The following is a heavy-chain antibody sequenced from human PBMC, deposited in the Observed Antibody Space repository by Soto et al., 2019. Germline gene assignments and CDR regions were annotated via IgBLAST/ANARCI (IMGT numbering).Heavy chain of an antibody. D-gene: IGHD6-19*01. CDR2: IYSGGST. CDR3: YSSGYPGSGPDY. V-gene: IGHV3-66*01. CDR1: GFTVSSNY. Sequence: GGXLRLSCAASGFTVSSNYMSWVRQAPGKGLEWVSVIYSGGSTYYADSVKGRFTISRDNSKNTLYLQMNSLRAEDTAVYYCYSSGYPGSGPDYWGQGTLVTVSS. J-gene: IGHJ4*02.